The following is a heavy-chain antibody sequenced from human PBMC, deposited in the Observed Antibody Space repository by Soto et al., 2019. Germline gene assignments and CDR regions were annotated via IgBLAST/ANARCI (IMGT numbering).Heavy chain of an antibody. Sequence: KPSETLSLTCTVSGGSISSYYWSWIRQPPGKGLEWIGYIYYSGNTNYNPSLKSRVTISVDTSKNQFSLKLSSVTAADTAVYYCGRGEADRYNWNYGIDYWGQGTLVTVSS. J-gene: IGHJ4*02. CDR2: IYYSGNT. CDR3: GRGEADRYNWNYGIDY. V-gene: IGHV4-59*01. CDR1: GGSISSYY. D-gene: IGHD1-7*01.